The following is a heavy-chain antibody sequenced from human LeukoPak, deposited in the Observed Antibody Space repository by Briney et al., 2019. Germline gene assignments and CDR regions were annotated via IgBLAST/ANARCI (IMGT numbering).Heavy chain of an antibody. J-gene: IGHJ5*02. CDR3: ARLDTAMVTRGFDP. V-gene: IGHV1-69*13. Sequence: ASVKVSCKASGGNFRSYAISWVRQAPGQGLEWMGGIIPIFGTANYAQKFQGRVTMTADESTSTAYMELSSLRSEDTAVYDCARLDTAMVTRGFDPWGQGTLVTVSS. CDR1: GGNFRSYA. D-gene: IGHD5-18*01. CDR2: IIPIFGTA.